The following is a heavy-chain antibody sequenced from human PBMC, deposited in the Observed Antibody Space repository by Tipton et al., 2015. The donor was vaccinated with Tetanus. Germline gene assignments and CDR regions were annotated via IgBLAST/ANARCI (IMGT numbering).Heavy chain of an antibody. J-gene: IGHJ6*02. Sequence: TLSLTCTVSGDSLSNGDYYWSWIRQPPGKGLESIGYIYYSGSTYYNPSLKSRVTISEDRSKNQTSLRLRSVTAADTAVYYCARVKGTYNHYGLDVWGQGTTVTVAS. CDR2: IYYSGST. CDR1: GDSLSNGDYY. V-gene: IGHV4-30-4*01. D-gene: IGHD3-10*01. CDR3: ARVKGTYNHYGLDV.